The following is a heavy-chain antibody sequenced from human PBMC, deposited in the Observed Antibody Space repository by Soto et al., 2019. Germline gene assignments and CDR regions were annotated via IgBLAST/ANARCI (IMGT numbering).Heavy chain of an antibody. CDR2: SYYNGVT. CDR3: ARRSRSSSGWYFLDY. Sequence: SETLSLTCTVSGGSISSDSWSWIWQSPGKALEWIGYSYYNGVTKYNPSLKSRVTISVDTSQNQFSLKLTSVTATDTAVYYCARRSRSSSGWYFLDYWGQGTLVTVSS. CDR1: GGSISSDS. V-gene: IGHV4-59*01. D-gene: IGHD6-19*01. J-gene: IGHJ4*02.